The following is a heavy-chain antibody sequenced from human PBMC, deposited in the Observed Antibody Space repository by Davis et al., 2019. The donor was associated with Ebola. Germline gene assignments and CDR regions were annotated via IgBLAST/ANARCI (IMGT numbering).Heavy chain of an antibody. CDR2: IYYSGST. Sequence: MPSETLSLTCTVSGGSISSYYWSWIRQPPGKGLEWIGYIYYSGSTNYNPSLKSRVTISVDTSKNQFSLKLSSVTAADTAVYYCARHPKYSSSSWFDPWGQGTLVTASS. D-gene: IGHD6-6*01. CDR1: GGSISSYY. V-gene: IGHV4-59*08. J-gene: IGHJ5*02. CDR3: ARHPKYSSSSWFDP.